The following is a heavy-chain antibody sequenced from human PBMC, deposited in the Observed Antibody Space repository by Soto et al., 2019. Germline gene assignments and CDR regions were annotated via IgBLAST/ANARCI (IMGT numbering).Heavy chain of an antibody. CDR2: ISTSSSTI. CDR1: GFTFSGYT. CDR3: AREGYPFDY. J-gene: IGHJ4*02. D-gene: IGHD5-12*01. V-gene: IGHV3-48*02. Sequence: AGGSLRLSCAVSGFTFSGYTMNWVRQAPGKGLEWVSYISTSSSTIYYTDSVKGRFTISRDNAKNSLYLQMNSLRDEDTAVYYCAREGYPFDYWGQGTLVTVSS.